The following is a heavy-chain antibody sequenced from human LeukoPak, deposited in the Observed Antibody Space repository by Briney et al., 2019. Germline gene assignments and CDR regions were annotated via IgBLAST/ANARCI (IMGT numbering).Heavy chain of an antibody. CDR2: INRNGSNK. CDR1: GFTFSSYG. CDR3: AIQTAAGYQFDY. D-gene: IGHD2-2*01. V-gene: IGHV3-48*04. Sequence: GGSLRLSCAASGFTFSSYGMNWVRQAPGKGLEWVANINRNGSNKYYVDSVKGRFTISRDNAKNSLYLQINSLRAEDTAVYYCAIQTAAGYQFDYWGQGTPVTVSS. J-gene: IGHJ4*02.